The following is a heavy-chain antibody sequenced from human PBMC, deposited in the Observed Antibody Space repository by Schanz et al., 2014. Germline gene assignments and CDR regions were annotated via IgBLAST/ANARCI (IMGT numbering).Heavy chain of an antibody. J-gene: IGHJ3*02. D-gene: IGHD5-12*01. Sequence: QVQLVQSGAEVKKPGASVKVSCKASGDTLSSYGISWVRQAPGQGLEWMGRIIPVLNIATYAQRFQGRVSITADTSTNTAYMDLSSLRPDDTAVYYCARGGGPEDVFDIWGQGTILTVSS. V-gene: IGHV1-69*04. CDR3: ARGGGPEDVFDI. CDR1: GDTLSSYG. CDR2: IIPVLNIA.